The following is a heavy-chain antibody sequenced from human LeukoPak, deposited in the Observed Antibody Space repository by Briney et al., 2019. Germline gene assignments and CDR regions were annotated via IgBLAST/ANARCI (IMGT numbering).Heavy chain of an antibody. CDR1: GGSFCGYY. J-gene: IGHJ2*01. V-gene: IGHV4-34*01. D-gene: IGHD5-18*01. CDR2: INHSGNT. CDR3: ARGLGTKERPERYCYGRTTRYFGL. Sequence: SETLSLTCAVYGGSFCGYYWSWIRQPPGKGLEWIGEINHSGNTNYNPSLKSRVTISVDTYKNQFSLKLSSVTAADTAVYYCARGLGTKERPERYCYGRTTRYFGLWGRGTLVTVSS.